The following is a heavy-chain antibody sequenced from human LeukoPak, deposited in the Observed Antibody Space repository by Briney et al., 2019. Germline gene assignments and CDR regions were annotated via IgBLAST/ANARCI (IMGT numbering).Heavy chain of an antibody. CDR1: GFTFSRYG. Sequence: GGSLRLSCAASGFTFSRYGMHWVRQAPGKGLEWVALIRFNGSNKYYAGSVKGRFTISRDNSKNTLYLQMNSLRADDTAVYYCAKSHHVTAIDYWGQGTLVTVSS. D-gene: IGHD2-21*02. V-gene: IGHV3-30*02. CDR3: AKSHHVTAIDY. J-gene: IGHJ4*02. CDR2: IRFNGSNK.